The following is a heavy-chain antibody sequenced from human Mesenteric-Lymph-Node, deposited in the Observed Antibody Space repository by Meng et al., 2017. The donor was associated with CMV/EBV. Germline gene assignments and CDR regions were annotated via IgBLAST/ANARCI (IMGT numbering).Heavy chain of an antibody. J-gene: IGHJ6*02. D-gene: IGHD3-22*01. CDR3: ARDHGSNLMDV. V-gene: IGHV3-74*01. Sequence: GESLKISCAASGFTFRHYWMHWVRQAPGKGPVWVARISDGSSATYADSVKGRFTISRDNTKNTLYLQMNSLRAEDTAVYYCARDHGSNLMDVWGQGTTVTVSS. CDR2: ISDGSSA. CDR1: GFTFRHYW.